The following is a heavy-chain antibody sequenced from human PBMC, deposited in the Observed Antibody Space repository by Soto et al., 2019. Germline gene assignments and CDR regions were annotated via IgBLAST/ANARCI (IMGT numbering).Heavy chain of an antibody. CDR1: GFTVSSNY. Sequence: PVGSLRLSCAASGFTVSSNYMTWVRQAPGKGLEWVSVIHTDGYTYYADSVKARFTISRGNSKNTLFLQLNSLRAEDTAVYYCAREAGSSRYYFGLDVWGQGTTVTVSS. CDR2: IHTDGYT. D-gene: IGHD3-10*01. V-gene: IGHV3-53*01. J-gene: IGHJ6*02. CDR3: AREAGSSRYYFGLDV.